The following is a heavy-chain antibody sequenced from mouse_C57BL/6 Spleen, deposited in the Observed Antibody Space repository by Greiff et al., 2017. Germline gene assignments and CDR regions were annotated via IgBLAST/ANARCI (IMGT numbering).Heavy chain of an antibody. Sequence: EVKLMESGGGLVQSGRSLRLSCATSGFTFSDFYMEWVRQAPGKGLEWIAASRNKANDYTTEYSASVKGRFIVSRDTSQSILYLQMNALRAEDTAIYYCARDGASYYYGSSYWYFDVWGTGTTVTVSS. CDR3: ARDGASYYYGSSYWYFDV. J-gene: IGHJ1*03. V-gene: IGHV7-1*01. CDR2: SRNKANDYTT. D-gene: IGHD1-1*01. CDR1: GFTFSDFY.